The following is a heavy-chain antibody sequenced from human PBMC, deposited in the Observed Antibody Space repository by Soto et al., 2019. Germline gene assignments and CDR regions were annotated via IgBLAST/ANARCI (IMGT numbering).Heavy chain of an antibody. CDR2: IWYDGSNK. Sequence: QVQLVESGGGVVQPGRSLRLSCAASGFTFSSYGMHWVRQAPGKGLEWVAVIWYDGSNKYYADSVKGRFTISRDNSKNTMYLQMNSLRAEDTAVYYCARDLVAYGGGDCSMDVWGQGTTVTVSS. CDR1: GFTFSSYG. J-gene: IGHJ6*02. V-gene: IGHV3-33*01. CDR3: ARDLVAYGGGDCSMDV. D-gene: IGHD2-21*02.